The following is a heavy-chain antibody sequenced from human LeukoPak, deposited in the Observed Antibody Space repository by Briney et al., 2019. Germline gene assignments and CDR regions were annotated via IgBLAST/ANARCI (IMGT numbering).Heavy chain of an antibody. CDR1: GFTFSSYA. Sequence: PGGSLRLSCAASGFTFSSYAMSWVRQAPGKGLEWVSGISGSGSNTYYADSVKGRFTISRDNSKNTLYLRMSSLRAEDTAVYYCAKNPGVTVTPYYYYMDVWGKGTTVTVSS. V-gene: IGHV3-23*01. D-gene: IGHD4-17*01. CDR3: AKNPGVTVTPYYYYMDV. CDR2: ISGSGSNT. J-gene: IGHJ6*03.